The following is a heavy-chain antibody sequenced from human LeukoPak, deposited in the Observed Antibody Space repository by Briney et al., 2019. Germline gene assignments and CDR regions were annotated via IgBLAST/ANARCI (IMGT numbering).Heavy chain of an antibody. J-gene: IGHJ4*02. Sequence: PSETLSLTCAVYGGTFSGYYWSWIRQPPGKGLEWMGEINHSGSTNYNPPINSRVTIPVDTYKNQFSLKLSSVTAADTAVYYCARKTKGGSYYVGPKCDYWGQGTLVTVSS. CDR3: ARKTKGGSYYVGPKCDY. D-gene: IGHD1-26*01. CDR2: INHSGST. CDR1: GGTFSGYY. V-gene: IGHV4-34*01.